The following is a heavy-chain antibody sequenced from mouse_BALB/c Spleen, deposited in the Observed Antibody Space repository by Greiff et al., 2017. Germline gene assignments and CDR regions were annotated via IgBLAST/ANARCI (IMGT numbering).Heavy chain of an antibody. CDR2: IDPENGDT. Sequence: EVQLQQSGAELVRSGASVKLSCTASGFNIQDYYMHWVKQRPEQGLEWIGWIDPENGDTEYAPKFQGKATMTADTSSNTAYLQLSSLTSEDTAVYYCNGGPGTFSYWGQGTSVTVSS. D-gene: IGHD4-1*01. J-gene: IGHJ4*01. CDR3: NGGPGTFSY. CDR1: GFNIQDYY. V-gene: IGHV14-4*02.